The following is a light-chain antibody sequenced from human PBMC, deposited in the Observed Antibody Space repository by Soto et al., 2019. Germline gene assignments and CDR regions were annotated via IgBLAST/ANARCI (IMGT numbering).Light chain of an antibody. V-gene: IGKV1-39*01. CDR1: QSISTY. Sequence: DIQMAQSPSSLSASVGDRVTITCRPSQSISTYLNWYQQKPGKAPKLLIYAASNLQSGVPSRFSGSGYGTDFTLTISSLQPEDFATYYCQQSYNTPWTFGQGTKVEIK. CDR3: QQSYNTPWT. J-gene: IGKJ1*01. CDR2: AAS.